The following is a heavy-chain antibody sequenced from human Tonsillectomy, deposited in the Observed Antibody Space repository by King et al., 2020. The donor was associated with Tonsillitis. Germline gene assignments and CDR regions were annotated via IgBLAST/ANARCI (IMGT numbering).Heavy chain of an antibody. CDR3: ARVNFGSSGLDAFDI. V-gene: IGHV3-11*05. Sequence: VQLVESGGGLVKPGGSLRLSCAASGFTFSDFYMSWVRQAPGKGLEWISYISSSSRYTNYADSVGGRFSISRDNAKNSLYLQMNSLRADHTAVYYCARVNFGSSGLDAFDIWGQGTMVTVSS. D-gene: IGHD6-25*01. CDR2: ISSSSRYT. J-gene: IGHJ3*02. CDR1: GFTFSDFY.